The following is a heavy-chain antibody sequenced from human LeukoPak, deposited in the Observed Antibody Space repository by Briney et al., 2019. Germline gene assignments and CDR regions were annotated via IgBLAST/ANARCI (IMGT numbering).Heavy chain of an antibody. D-gene: IGHD3-22*01. CDR2: IYYSGST. J-gene: IGHJ4*02. V-gene: IGHV4-31*03. CDR3: ARVYYDSSGYYYETRMHFDY. CDR1: GGSISSGGYY. Sequence: PSQTLSLTCTVSGGSISSGGYYWSWIRQHPGKGLEWIGYIYYSGSTYYNPSLKSRVTISVDTSKNQFSLKLSSVTAADTAVYYCARVYYDSSGYYYETRMHFDYWGQGTLVTVSS.